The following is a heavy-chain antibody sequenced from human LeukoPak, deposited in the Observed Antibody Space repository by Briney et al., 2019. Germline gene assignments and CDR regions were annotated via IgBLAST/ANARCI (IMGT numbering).Heavy chain of an antibody. D-gene: IGHD3-22*01. V-gene: IGHV3-23*01. Sequence: GGSLRLSCAASGFTFSSYAMSWVRQAPGKGLEWVSAISDSGGSTYYADSVKGRFTISRDNSKNTLYLQMNSLRVEDTAVYYCAKEKDDGSGYSFDYWGQGTLVTVSS. CDR1: GFTFSSYA. CDR3: AKEKDDGSGYSFDY. CDR2: ISDSGGST. J-gene: IGHJ4*02.